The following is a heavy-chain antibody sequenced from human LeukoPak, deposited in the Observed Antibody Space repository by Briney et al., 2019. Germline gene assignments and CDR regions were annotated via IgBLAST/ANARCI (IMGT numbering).Heavy chain of an antibody. J-gene: IGHJ2*01. Sequence: GGSLRLSCAVSGFRFNIHWMSWVRQAPGKGLQWVAIIKEDGTEKYYVHSVKGRFTISRDNAKQSLYLQMDSLRVEDTAVYYCAAEIAEYCSCVNCSGGGHWFFDLWGRGTLVTVSS. CDR1: GFRFNIHW. V-gene: IGHV3-7*01. CDR2: IKEDGTEK. CDR3: AAEIAEYCSCVNCSGGGHWFFDL. D-gene: IGHD2-15*01.